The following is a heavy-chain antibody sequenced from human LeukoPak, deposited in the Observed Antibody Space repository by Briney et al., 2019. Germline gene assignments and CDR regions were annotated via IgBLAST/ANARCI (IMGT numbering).Heavy chain of an antibody. V-gene: IGHV3-11*05. D-gene: IGHD3-10*01. J-gene: IGHJ4*02. CDR1: GFTFSDYY. CDR2: ISSSSYT. Sequence: GRSLRLSCAASGFTFSDYYMSWIRQAPGKGLEWVSYISSSSYTNYADSVKGRFTISRDNAKNSLYLQMNSLRAEDTAVYYCARDGSGSRNRAVDYWGQGTLVTVSS. CDR3: ARDGSGSRNRAVDY.